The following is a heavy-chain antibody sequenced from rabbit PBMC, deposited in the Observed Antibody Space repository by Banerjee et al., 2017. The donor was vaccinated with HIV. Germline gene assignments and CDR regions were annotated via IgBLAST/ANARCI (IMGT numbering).Heavy chain of an antibody. Sequence: EESGGDLVKPGASLTLTCKASGFDFINYGVNWVRQAPGKGLEWIGYIDPVFGSKYYASWVNGRFTISSHNAQNTVDLQMNSLTAADTATYFCARGGYDENYFNLWGQGTLVTVS. CDR3: ARGGYDENYFNL. V-gene: IGHV1S47*01. CDR1: GFDFINYG. D-gene: IGHD2-1*01. CDR2: IDPVFGSK. J-gene: IGHJ4*01.